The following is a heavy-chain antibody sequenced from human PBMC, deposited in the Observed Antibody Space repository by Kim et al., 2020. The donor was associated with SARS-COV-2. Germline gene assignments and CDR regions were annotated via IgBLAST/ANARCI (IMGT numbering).Heavy chain of an antibody. D-gene: IGHD1-20*01. CDR3: ARPRITGTTWWFDP. V-gene: IGHV7-4-1*02. Sequence: YAQGFIGRFVFSLDTSVSTAYLQISSLKAEDTAVYYCARPRITGTTWWFDPWGQGTLVTVSS. J-gene: IGHJ5*02.